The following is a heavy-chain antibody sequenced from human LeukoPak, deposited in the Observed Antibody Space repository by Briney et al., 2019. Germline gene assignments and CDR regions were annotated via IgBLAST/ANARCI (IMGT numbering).Heavy chain of an antibody. D-gene: IGHD3-3*01. J-gene: IGHJ4*02. Sequence: TGWDLRLSCATSGLTFSSYGMHWVRQAPGKGLNGVAFIRYDGSNKYYADSVKGRFTISRDTSKNTLYLQMDSLRVEDTAVYYCAKEAGYDFWSGYYYFDYWGQGTLVTVSS. CDR3: AKEAGYDFWSGYYYFDY. CDR2: IRYDGSNK. CDR1: GLTFSSYG. V-gene: IGHV3-30*02.